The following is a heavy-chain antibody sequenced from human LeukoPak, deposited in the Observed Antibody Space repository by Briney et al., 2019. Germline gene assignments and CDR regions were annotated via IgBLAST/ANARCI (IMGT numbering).Heavy chain of an antibody. CDR2: IFYSGTT. J-gene: IGHJ4*02. V-gene: IGHV4-39*01. CDR3: ARLTDS. CDR1: GGSISSSSYY. Sequence: SETLFLTCTVTGGSISSSSYYWGWIRQPPGKGLEWIASIFYSGTTYYNPSLKGRVTIAVDTSNNQFSLRLTSVTAADTAVYYCARLTDSWGQGTLVTVSS.